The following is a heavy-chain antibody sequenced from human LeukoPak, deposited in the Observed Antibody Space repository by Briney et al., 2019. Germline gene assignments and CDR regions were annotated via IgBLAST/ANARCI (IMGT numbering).Heavy chain of an antibody. Sequence: ASVKVSCKASGYTFTSYGISWVRQAPGQGLEWMGWISAYNGNTNYAQKLQGRVTMTTDTSTSTAYMELRSLRSDDTAVYYCASLRLANYYYGMDVWGRGTTVTASS. CDR2: ISAYNGNT. V-gene: IGHV1-18*01. CDR1: GYTFTSYG. J-gene: IGHJ6*02. D-gene: IGHD3-16*01. CDR3: ASLRLANYYYGMDV.